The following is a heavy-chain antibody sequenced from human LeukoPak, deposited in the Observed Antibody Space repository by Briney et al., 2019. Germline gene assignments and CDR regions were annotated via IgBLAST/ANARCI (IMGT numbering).Heavy chain of an antibody. D-gene: IGHD1-26*01. V-gene: IGHV3-7*05. J-gene: IGHJ4*02. CDR2: IKQDGSQK. CDR3: ARDRGIVGALDY. Sequence: PGGSLRLSCAASGFTFTSYRMTWLRQAPGKGLEWVANIKQDGSQKSYVDSVKGRFTISRDNAQNSVSLQMNSLRADDTAVYYCARDRGIVGALDYWGQGTLVTVFS. CDR1: GFTFTSYR.